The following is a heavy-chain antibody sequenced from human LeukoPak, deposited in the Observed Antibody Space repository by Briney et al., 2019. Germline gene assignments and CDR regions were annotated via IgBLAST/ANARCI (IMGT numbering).Heavy chain of an antibody. CDR2: ISAYNGNT. CDR3: ARDEPLDVVVVAATPFDY. V-gene: IGHV1-18*01. J-gene: IGHJ4*02. Sequence: ASVKVSCKASGYTFTSYGIGWVRQAPGQGLEWMGWISAYNGNTSYAQKLQGRVTMTTDTSTSAAYMELRSLRSDDTAVYYCARDEPLDVVVVAATPFDYWGQGTLVTVSS. CDR1: GYTFTSYG. D-gene: IGHD2-15*01.